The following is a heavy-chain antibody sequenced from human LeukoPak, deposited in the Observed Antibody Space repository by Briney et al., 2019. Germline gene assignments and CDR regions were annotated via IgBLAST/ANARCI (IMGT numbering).Heavy chain of an antibody. D-gene: IGHD1-26*01. CDR3: ASKRRTYSGSYTYYYYYMDV. CDR2: IIPIFGTA. CDR1: GYTFTSYG. V-gene: IGHV1-69*06. Sequence: GASVKVSCKASGYTFTSYGISWVRQAPGQGLEWMGGIIPIFGTANYAQKFQGRVTITAGKSTSTAYMELSSLRSEDTAVYHCASKRRTYSGSYTYYYYYMDVWGKGTTVTVSS. J-gene: IGHJ6*03.